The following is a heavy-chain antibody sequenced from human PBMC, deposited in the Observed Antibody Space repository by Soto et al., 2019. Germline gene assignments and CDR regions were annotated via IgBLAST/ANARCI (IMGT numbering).Heavy chain of an antibody. CDR2: INASNGKT. V-gene: IGHV1-8*03. D-gene: IGHD3-10*01. Sequence: ASVKVSCNASGGTFSSYTISWVRQAPGQGIEWMGWINASNGKTKYSQKFQGRVTITRNNSISTAYMELSSLRSEDTAVYYCARGNHTYYYGSGAYWGQGTLVTVSS. CDR3: ARGNHTYYYGSGAY. J-gene: IGHJ4*02. CDR1: GGTFSSYT.